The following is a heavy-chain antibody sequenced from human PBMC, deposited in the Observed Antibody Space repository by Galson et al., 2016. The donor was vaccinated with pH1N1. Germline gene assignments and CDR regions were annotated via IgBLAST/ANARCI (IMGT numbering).Heavy chain of an antibody. D-gene: IGHD3-10*01. CDR1: GGSFSHYY. V-gene: IGHV4-34*01. Sequence: SETLSLTCAVYGGSFSHYYWSWIRQSPGKGLEWIGEITHSGTTHYNASLKSRVSMSVDTSRNQFSLKLSSVTAADTAVYYCARLSLGGHTETYGMDVWGQGTTVIV. CDR3: ARLSLGGHTETYGMDV. CDR2: ITHSGTT. J-gene: IGHJ6*02.